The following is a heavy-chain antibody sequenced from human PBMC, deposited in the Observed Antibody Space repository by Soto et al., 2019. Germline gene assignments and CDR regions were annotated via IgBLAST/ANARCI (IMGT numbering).Heavy chain of an antibody. D-gene: IGHD1-26*01. CDR3: ARWGLEAFDL. Sequence: QVQLVQSGAEVNKPGSSVKVSCKASGGTFSSDTISWVRQAPGQGHEWMGSIIPILGIANYAHKFQGRVTITEDKSTSTAYMELRSLRSEDTAVYYCARWGLEAFDLWGQGTMVTVSS. J-gene: IGHJ3*01. CDR1: GGTFSSDT. V-gene: IGHV1-69*02. CDR2: IIPILGIA.